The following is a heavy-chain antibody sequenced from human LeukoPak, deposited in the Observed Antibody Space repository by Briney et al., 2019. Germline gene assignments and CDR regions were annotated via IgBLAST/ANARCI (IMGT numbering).Heavy chain of an antibody. V-gene: IGHV1-69*01. CDR3: ARVVVPAAIRYYFDY. D-gene: IGHD2-2*02. J-gene: IGHJ4*02. CDR1: GGTFSSYA. CDR2: IIPIFGTA. Sequence: GSSVKVSCKASGGTFSSYAISWVRQAPGQGLEWMGGIIPIFGTANYAQKFRGRVTITADESTSTAYMELSSLRSEDTAVYYCARVVVPAAIRYYFDYWGQGTLVTVSS.